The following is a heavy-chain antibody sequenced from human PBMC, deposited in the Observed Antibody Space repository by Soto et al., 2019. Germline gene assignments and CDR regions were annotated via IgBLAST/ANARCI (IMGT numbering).Heavy chain of an antibody. D-gene: IGHD2-2*01. CDR2: IIPISGTA. J-gene: IGHJ6*02. Sequence: QVQLVQSGAEVKKPGSSVKVSCKASGGTFSSYAIIWVRQAPGQGLEWMGGIIPISGTANYAQKVQGRVTITADESTSTAYMELSSLRSEDTAVYYCARSQGSSTSLEIYYYYYYGMDVWGQGTTVTVSS. CDR3: ARSQGSSTSLEIYYYYYYGMDV. V-gene: IGHV1-69*01. CDR1: GGTFSSYA.